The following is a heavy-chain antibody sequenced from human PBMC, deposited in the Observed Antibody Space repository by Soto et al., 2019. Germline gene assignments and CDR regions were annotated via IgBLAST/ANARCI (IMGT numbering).Heavy chain of an antibody. J-gene: IGHJ6*02. D-gene: IGHD2-15*01. CDR3: AKVGPCSGGSCHSSDFYYGMDV. CDR2: ISYDGSNK. CDR1: GFTFSSYG. Sequence: GGSLRLSCAASGFTFSSYGMHWVRQAPGKGLEWVAVISYDGSNKYYADSVKGRFTISRDNSKNTLYLQMNSLRAEDTAVYYCAKVGPCSGGSCHSSDFYYGMDVWGQGTTVTVSS. V-gene: IGHV3-30*18.